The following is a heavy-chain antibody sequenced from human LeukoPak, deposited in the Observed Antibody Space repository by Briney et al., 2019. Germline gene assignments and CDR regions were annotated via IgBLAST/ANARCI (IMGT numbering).Heavy chain of an antibody. CDR1: GFSFNTYE. V-gene: IGHV3-48*03. D-gene: IGHD6-19*01. CDR2: ISVGGSDE. J-gene: IGHJ5*02. CDR3: ARDVGFNNGWPA. Sequence: GGSPRLSCAASGFSFNTYEMNWVRQAPGKGLEWIAYISVGGSDEDYADSVKGRFTISRDNAKNSLFLQMNSLRVEDTAVYYCARDVGFNNGWPAWGQGTLVTVSS.